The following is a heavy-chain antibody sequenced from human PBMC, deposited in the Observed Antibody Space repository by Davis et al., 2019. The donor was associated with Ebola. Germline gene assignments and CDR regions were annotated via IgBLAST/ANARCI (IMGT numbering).Heavy chain of an antibody. CDR3: ARRAVVPAAAYYYGMDV. Sequence: SETLSLTCTVSGGSISSGGYYWSWIRQHPGKGLEWIGYIYYSGSTYYNPSLKSRVTISVDTSKNQFSLKLSSVTAADTAVYYCARRAVVPAAAYYYGMDVWGQGTTVTVSS. J-gene: IGHJ6*02. CDR2: IYYSGST. V-gene: IGHV4-31*03. D-gene: IGHD2-2*01. CDR1: GGSISSGGYY.